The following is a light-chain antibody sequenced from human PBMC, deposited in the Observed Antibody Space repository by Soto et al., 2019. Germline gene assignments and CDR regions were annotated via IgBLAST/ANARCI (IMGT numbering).Light chain of an antibody. J-gene: IGKJ5*01. CDR2: LGS. Sequence: DIVMTQSPLSLPATPGEPASISCRSSQNVLHSNGYNYLDWYLQRPGQSPQLLIYLGSNRAPGVPDRFSGSGSGTDFTLKISRVEAEDVGVYYCMQGLQDLTFGQGTRLEIK. CDR3: MQGLQDLT. CDR1: QNVLHSNGYNY. V-gene: IGKV2-28*01.